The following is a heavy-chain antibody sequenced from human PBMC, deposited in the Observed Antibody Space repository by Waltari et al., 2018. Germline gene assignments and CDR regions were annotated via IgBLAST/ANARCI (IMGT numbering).Heavy chain of an antibody. CDR2: SIGTVNDR. J-gene: IGHJ4*02. V-gene: IGHV3-23*01. D-gene: IGHD1-1*01. Sequence: EAQLLESGGGLIQPGGSLSLPCAAFGLTFSRDDRSWVRQAPGKGLEWVSSIGTVNDRYYADSVRGRFTISRDNSKNTLYLQMSSLRAEDTAVYFCAKHWDYWGQGTLVTVSS. CDR1: GLTFSRDD. CDR3: AKHWDY.